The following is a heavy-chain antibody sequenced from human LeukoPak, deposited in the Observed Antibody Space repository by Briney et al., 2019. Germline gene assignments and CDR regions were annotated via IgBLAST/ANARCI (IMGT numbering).Heavy chain of an antibody. V-gene: IGHV1-2*02. D-gene: IGHD2-21*01. J-gene: IGHJ3*02. CDR3: ARGLSTSLLGDDVFGI. Sequence: ASVGVPCKASGYTFTDYYIHWVRQAPGQGLEWVGWINPNSGGTKFAQKFQGRVTMTRDTSISTAYLELSRLRSDDTAVYYCARGLSTSLLGDDVFGICGQGTVVTVSS. CDR1: GYTFTDYY. CDR2: INPNSGGT.